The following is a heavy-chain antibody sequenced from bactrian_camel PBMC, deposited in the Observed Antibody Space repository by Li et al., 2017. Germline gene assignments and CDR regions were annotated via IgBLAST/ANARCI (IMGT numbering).Heavy chain of an antibody. CDR2: IYTGGGST. CDR3: ATTSQWVGHLHYAY. Sequence: HVQLVESGGGLVQPGGSLRLSCTASGYMYSSNCMGWFRQAPGKGLEWVSSIYTGGGSTYYADSVKGRFSISRENANNTEYLQMNGLSSEDTALYYCATTSQWVGHLHYAYWGQGTQVTVS. D-gene: IGHD5*01. CDR1: GYMYSSNC. J-gene: IGHJ4*01. V-gene: IGHV3-2*01.